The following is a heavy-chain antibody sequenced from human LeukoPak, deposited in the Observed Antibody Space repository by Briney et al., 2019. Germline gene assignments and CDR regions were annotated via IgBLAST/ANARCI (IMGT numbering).Heavy chain of an antibody. J-gene: IGHJ4*02. V-gene: IGHV4-30-2*01. Sequence: PSQTLSLTCAVSGGSISSGSYSWSWIRQPPGKGLEWTGYIYPRGSTYYNPSLKSRVILSLDKSANQFSLNLSSVTDADTAVYYCARFSPRAMGNYLDFWGQGTLVTVSS. D-gene: IGHD7-27*01. CDR2: IYPRGST. CDR3: ARFSPRAMGNYLDF. CDR1: GGSISSGSYS.